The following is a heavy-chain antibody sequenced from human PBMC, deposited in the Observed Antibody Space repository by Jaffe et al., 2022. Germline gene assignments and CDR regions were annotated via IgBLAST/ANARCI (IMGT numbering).Heavy chain of an antibody. V-gene: IGHV4-39*01. CDR3: ARQGRYYDILTGYYKNAFDI. D-gene: IGHD3-9*01. J-gene: IGHJ3*02. CDR1: GGSISSSSYY. CDR2: IYYSGST. Sequence: QLQLQESGPGLVKPSETLSLTCTVSGGSISSSSYYWGWIRQPPGKGLEWIGSIYYSGSTYYNPSLKSRVTISVDTSKNQFSLKLSSVTAADTAVYYCARQGRYYDILTGYYKNAFDIWGQGTMVTVSS.